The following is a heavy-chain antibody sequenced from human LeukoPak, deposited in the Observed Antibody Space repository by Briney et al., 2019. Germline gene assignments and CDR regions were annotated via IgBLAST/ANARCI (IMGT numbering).Heavy chain of an antibody. CDR1: GLTFTSSA. J-gene: IGHJ6*02. CDR3: AADRGAAAGTRYYYYYYGMDV. CDR2: IVVGSGNT. Sequence: GASVKVSCKASGLTFTSSAVQWVRQARGQRLEWIGWIVVGSGNTNYAQKFQERVTITRDMSTSTAYMELSSLRSEDTAVYYCAADRGAAAGTRYYYYYYGMDVWGQGTTVTVSS. V-gene: IGHV1-58*01. D-gene: IGHD6-13*01.